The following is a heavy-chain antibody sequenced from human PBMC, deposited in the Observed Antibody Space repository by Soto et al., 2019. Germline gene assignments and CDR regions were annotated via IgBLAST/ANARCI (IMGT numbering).Heavy chain of an antibody. D-gene: IGHD2-2*02. V-gene: IGHV3-23*01. J-gene: IGHJ4*02. Sequence: EVQLLDSGGGLVQPGGSLRLSCTASGFTFSDYAMSWVRQPPGKGLEWVSVISAGGSTYYADSVKGRFTVSRANSKNTLYLQMNSLRAEDTAVYYCANVPIWCSSTSCYTEGVDYWGQGTLVTVSS. CDR3: ANVPIWCSSTSCYTEGVDY. CDR2: ISAGGST. CDR1: GFTFSDYA.